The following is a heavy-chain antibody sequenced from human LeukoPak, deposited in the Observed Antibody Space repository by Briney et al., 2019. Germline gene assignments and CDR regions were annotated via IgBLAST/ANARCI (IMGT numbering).Heavy chain of an antibody. V-gene: IGHV1-24*01. D-gene: IGHD5-18*01. CDR1: GKTLSDLS. CDR2: SDPEDGER. J-gene: IGHJ4*02. Sequence: GASVKVSCKVSGKTLSDLSIHWLRQPPGKGLEWLGGSDPEDGERIYAQMFQGRVTMTEDTSIDTAYMELSSLRSEDTAVYYCETGFTTMAVDYFDYWGQGTLVTVSP. CDR3: ETGFTTMAVDYFDY.